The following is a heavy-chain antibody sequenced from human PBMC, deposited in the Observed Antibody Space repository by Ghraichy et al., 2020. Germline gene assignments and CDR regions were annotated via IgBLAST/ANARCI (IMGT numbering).Heavy chain of an antibody. CDR2: IKGDGSEK. V-gene: IGHV3-7*01. D-gene: IGHD2-2*01. CDR1: ELTFSSYW. CDR3: ARNGAGVAPAAAPYYYYGMDV. Sequence: GGSLRLSCAASELTFSSYWMSWVRQAPGKGLEWVANIKGDGSEKYYVDSVKGRFTISRDNAKNSLYLQINSLRDEDTAVYYCARNGAGVAPAAAPYYYYGMDVWGQGTTVTVSS. J-gene: IGHJ6*02.